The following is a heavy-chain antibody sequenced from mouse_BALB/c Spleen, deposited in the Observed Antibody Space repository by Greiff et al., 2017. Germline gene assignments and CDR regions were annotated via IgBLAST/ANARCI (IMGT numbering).Heavy chain of an antibody. CDR2: IWAGGST. J-gene: IGHJ3*01. CDR1: GFSLTSYG. Sequence: VMLVESGPGLVAPSQSLSITCTVSGFSLTSYGVHWVRQPPGKGLEWLGVIWAGGSTNYNSALMSRLSISKDNSKSQVFLKMNSLQTDDTAMYYCAREELAGTFAYWGQGTLVTVSA. V-gene: IGHV2-9*02. CDR3: AREELAGTFAY. D-gene: IGHD4-1*01.